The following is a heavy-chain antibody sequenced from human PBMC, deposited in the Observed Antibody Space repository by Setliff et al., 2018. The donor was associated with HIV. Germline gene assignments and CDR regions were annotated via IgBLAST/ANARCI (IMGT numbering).Heavy chain of an antibody. J-gene: IGHJ4*02. CDR1: RGTFSTYG. V-gene: IGHV1-69*10. Sequence: SVKVSCKSSRGTFSTYGISWVRQAPGQGPEWMGGITPIVALPNYAQKFQGRVTITADKSTSTVYMEFSSLRSDDTAVYYCARRAPCGGDCFAFDFWGQGTLVTSPQ. CDR3: ARRAPCGGDCFAFDF. D-gene: IGHD2-21*02. CDR2: ITPIVALP.